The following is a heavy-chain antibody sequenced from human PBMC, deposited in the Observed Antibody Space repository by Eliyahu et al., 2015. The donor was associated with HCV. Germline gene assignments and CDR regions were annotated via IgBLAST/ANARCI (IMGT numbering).Heavy chain of an antibody. CDR2: ISSSSSTI. J-gene: IGHJ4*02. CDR1: GFXFSSYS. CDR3: ARDHTGWEQLVVCSFDY. Sequence: EVQLVESGGGLVQPGGSLRLSCAASGFXFSSYSMNWVRQAPGKGLEWVSYISSSSSTIYYADSVKGRFTISRDNAKNSLYLQMNSLRAEDTAVYYCARDHTGWEQLVVCSFDYWGQGTLVTVSS. D-gene: IGHD6-6*01. V-gene: IGHV3-48*01.